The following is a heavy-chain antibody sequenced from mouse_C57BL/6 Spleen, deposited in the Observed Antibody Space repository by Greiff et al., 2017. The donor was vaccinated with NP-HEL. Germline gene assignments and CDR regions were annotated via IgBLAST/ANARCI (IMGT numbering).Heavy chain of an antibody. CDR1: GYTFTSYW. J-gene: IGHJ3*01. CDR2: IDPSDSYT. CDR3: ARRYYGSSSFAY. Sequence: QVQLQQPGAELVRPGTSVKLSCKASGYTFTSYWMHWVKQRPGQGLAWIGVIDPSDSYTNYNQKFKGKATLTVDTSSSTAYMQLSSLTSEDSAVYYCARRYYGSSSFAYWGQGTLVTVSA. V-gene: IGHV1-59*01. D-gene: IGHD1-1*01.